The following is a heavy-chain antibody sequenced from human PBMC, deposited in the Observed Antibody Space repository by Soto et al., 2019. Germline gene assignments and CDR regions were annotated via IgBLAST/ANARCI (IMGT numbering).Heavy chain of an antibody. J-gene: IGHJ5*02. CDR3: AKEFNWNYVPWFDP. CDR1: GFTFSIYG. D-gene: IGHD1-7*01. Sequence: RGSLRLSCASSGFTFSIYGMHWVRQAPGKGLEWVAVISYDGSNKYYADSVKGRFTISRDNSKNTLYLQMNSLRAEDTAVYYCAKEFNWNYVPWFDPWGQGTMVTVSS. V-gene: IGHV3-30*18. CDR2: ISYDGSNK.